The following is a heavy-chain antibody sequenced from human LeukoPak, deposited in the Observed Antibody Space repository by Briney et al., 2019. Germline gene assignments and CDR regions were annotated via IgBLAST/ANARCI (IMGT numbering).Heavy chain of an antibody. V-gene: IGHV4-34*01. CDR3: ARGGYYGSGRHYYYYYGMDV. Sequence: TTSETLSLTCAVYGGSFSGYYWSWIRQPPGKGLEWIGEINHSGSTNYNPSLKSRVTISVDTSKNQFSLQLSSVTAADTAVSYCARGGYYGSGRHYYYYYGMDVWGQGTTVTVSS. CDR1: GGSFSGYY. CDR2: INHSGST. D-gene: IGHD3-10*01. J-gene: IGHJ6*02.